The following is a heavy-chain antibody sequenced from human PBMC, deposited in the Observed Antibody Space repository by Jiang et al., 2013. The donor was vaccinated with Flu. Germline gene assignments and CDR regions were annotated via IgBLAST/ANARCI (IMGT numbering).Heavy chain of an antibody. V-gene: IGHV4-34*01. D-gene: IGHD3-22*01. CDR3: AANHYDSSGDY. CDR1: SESFSAYY. CDR2: INHSGST. Sequence: TCAVYSESFSAYYWSWIRQAPGKGLEWIGEINHSGSTSYNPSLKSRVTISEDTSKSQFSLSLTSVTAADTAVYYCAANHYDSSGDYWGQGTLVTVSS. J-gene: IGHJ4*02.